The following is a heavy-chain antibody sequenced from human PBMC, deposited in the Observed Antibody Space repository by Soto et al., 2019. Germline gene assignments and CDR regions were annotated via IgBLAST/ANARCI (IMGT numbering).Heavy chain of an antibody. J-gene: IGHJ4*02. CDR3: AKEGEADLWYLFDC. Sequence: QVQLVESGGGVVQPGRSLRLSCGASGFSFNNYAMHWVRQAPGKGLEWVAVISMDGSRQHYAESVDGRFTIARDKATKALSLQRTSMTAKATALYYWAKEGEADLWYLFDCWGQGTLVTVSS. CDR1: GFSFNNYA. D-gene: IGHD3-10*01. V-gene: IGHV3-30-3*02. CDR2: ISMDGSRQ.